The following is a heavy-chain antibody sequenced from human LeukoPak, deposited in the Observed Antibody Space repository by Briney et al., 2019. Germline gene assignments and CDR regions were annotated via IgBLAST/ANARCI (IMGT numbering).Heavy chain of an antibody. CDR1: GGSISSYY. J-gene: IGHJ3*02. D-gene: IGHD3-10*01. CDR2: IYTSGST. V-gene: IGHV4-4*07. Sequence: SETLSPTCTVSGGSISSYYWSWIRQPAGKGLEWIGRIYTSGSTNYNPSLKSRVTMSVDTSKNQFSLKLSSVTAADTAVYYCAREGWFGGDDAFDIWGQGTMVTVSS. CDR3: AREGWFGGDDAFDI.